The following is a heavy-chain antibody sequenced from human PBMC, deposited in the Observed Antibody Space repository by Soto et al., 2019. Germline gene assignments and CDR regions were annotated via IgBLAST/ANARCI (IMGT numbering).Heavy chain of an antibody. CDR3: ARITVTGDAGFDF. Sequence: SGPTLVNPTQTLTLTCTFSGFSLSTIGMCVSWIRQPPGKALEWLALIDWNDDKYYNTSLKTRLTISKDISKSQVVLTMTNMDPVDTATYYCARITVTGDAGFDFWGQGTLVTVSS. V-gene: IGHV2-70*01. CDR1: GFSLSTIGMC. J-gene: IGHJ4*02. CDR2: IDWNDDK. D-gene: IGHD4-17*01.